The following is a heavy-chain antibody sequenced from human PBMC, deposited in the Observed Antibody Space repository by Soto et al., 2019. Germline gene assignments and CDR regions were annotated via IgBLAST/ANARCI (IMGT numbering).Heavy chain of an antibody. J-gene: IGHJ4*02. CDR1: GGTFSSYT. V-gene: IGHV1-69*02. CDR3: ARGRERLRQDDNDY. D-gene: IGHD6-25*01. CDR2: IIPILGIA. Sequence: QVQLVQSGAEVKQPGSSVKVSCKASGGTFSSYTISWVRQAPGQGLEWMGRIIPILGIANYAQKFQGRVTITADKXTSTAYMELSSLRSEDTAVYYCARGRERLRQDDNDYWGQGTLVTVSS.